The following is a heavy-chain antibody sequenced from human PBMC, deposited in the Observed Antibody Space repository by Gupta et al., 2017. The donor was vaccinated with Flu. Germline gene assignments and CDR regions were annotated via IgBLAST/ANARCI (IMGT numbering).Heavy chain of an antibody. CDR3: AKDRVDIETTVLHAFNA. V-gene: IGHV1-2*02. D-gene: IGHD5-12*01. Sequence: QVQLVQSGAEVRKPGASMKVSCKASGYTFSDYYIHWVRQVPGQGFEWMGWINPKTGGTHYAQKFQGRVSMTRDTSITTSYMELNRLTSDDTAVYYCAKDRVDIETTVLHAFNAWGQGTMVTVSS. J-gene: IGHJ3*01. CDR1: GYTFSDYY. CDR2: INPKTGGT.